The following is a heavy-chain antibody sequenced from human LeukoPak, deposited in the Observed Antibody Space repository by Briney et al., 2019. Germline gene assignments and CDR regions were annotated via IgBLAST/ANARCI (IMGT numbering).Heavy chain of an antibody. Sequence: GGSLRLSCAASGFTFSTYSMNWVRQAPGKGLEWVSSISSSSSYIYYADSLKGRFTISRDNAKNSLYLQMNSLRAEDTAVYFCARVITVYNDYEEVAESFQHWGQGTLVTVSS. J-gene: IGHJ1*01. CDR3: ARVITVYNDYEEVAESFQH. V-gene: IGHV3-21*01. CDR1: GFTFSTYS. CDR2: ISSSSSYI. D-gene: IGHD4-17*01.